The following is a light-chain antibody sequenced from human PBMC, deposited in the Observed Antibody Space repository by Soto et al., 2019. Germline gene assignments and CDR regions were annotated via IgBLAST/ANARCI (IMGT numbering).Light chain of an antibody. V-gene: IGLV2-14*01. CDR2: EVS. CDR3: SSYTRNITLV. CDR1: SSDVGGYNY. J-gene: IGLJ2*01. Sequence: QSVLTQPASVSGSPGQSITISCTGTSSDVGGYNYVSWYQQHPGKAPKLLIYEVSNRPSGVSNRFSGSKSGNTASLAISGLQAEDEADYYCSSYTRNITLVFGGGTKLTVL.